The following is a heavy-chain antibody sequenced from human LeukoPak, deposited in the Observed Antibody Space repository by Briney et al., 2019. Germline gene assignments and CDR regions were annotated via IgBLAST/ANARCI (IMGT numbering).Heavy chain of an antibody. J-gene: IGHJ4*02. V-gene: IGHV3-21*01. Sequence: MSGGSLRLSCAASGFTFSSYSMNWVRQAPGKGLEWVSSISSSSSYIYYADSVKGRFTISRDNAKNSLYLQMNSLRAEDTAVYYCARDGGVGYCSSTSCPPYYMDVWGQGTLVTVSS. CDR2: ISSSSSYI. D-gene: IGHD2-2*01. CDR3: ARDGGVGYCSSTSCPPYYMDV. CDR1: GFTFSSYS.